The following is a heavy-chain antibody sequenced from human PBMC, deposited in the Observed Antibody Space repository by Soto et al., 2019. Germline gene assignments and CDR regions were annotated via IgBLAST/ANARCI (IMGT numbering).Heavy chain of an antibody. CDR1: GGSIGSYY. CDR3: ARAGYSYGADAFDI. V-gene: IGHV4-59*01. Sequence: SETLSLTCTVSGGSIGSYYWSWIRQPPGKGLEWIGYIYYSGSTNYNPSLKSRVTISVDTSKNQFSLKLSSVTAADTAVYYCARAGYSYGADAFDIWGQGTMVTVSS. CDR2: IYYSGST. D-gene: IGHD5-18*01. J-gene: IGHJ3*02.